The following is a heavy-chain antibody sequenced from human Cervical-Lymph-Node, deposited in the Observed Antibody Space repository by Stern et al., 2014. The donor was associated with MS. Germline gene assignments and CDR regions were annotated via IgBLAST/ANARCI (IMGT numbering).Heavy chain of an antibody. CDR3: ARGDHYYSYGLDV. V-gene: IGHV1-46*03. Sequence: VQLVESGAEVKKPGASVKVSCEASGYTLTSYSMHWVRQAPGQGLEWLGVIDPNGGSTRYAQKLQGRVSMTSDTSTTTVYIEVSGLRSEDTAVYYCARGDHYYSYGLDVWGQGTTVTVSS. CDR2: IDPNGGST. J-gene: IGHJ6*02. CDR1: GYTLTSYS.